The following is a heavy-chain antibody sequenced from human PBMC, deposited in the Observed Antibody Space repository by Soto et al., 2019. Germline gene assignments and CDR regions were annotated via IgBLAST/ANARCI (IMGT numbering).Heavy chain of an antibody. CDR2: ISGSGGST. D-gene: IGHD3-22*01. CDR3: AKDHFVTMIVVVTPPH. J-gene: IGHJ4*01. Sequence: PGGSLRLSCAASGFTFSSYAMSWVRQAPGKGLEWVSAISGSGGSTYYADSVKGRFTISRDNSKNTLYLQMNSLRAEDTAVYYCAKDHFVTMIVVVTPPHWGHGTLVTVPS. V-gene: IGHV3-23*01. CDR1: GFTFSSYA.